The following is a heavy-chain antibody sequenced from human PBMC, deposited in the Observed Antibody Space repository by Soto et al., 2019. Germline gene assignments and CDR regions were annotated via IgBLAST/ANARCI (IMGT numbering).Heavy chain of an antibody. V-gene: IGHV3-15*01. J-gene: IGHJ3*02. CDR3: TTVPWELHAFDI. Sequence: EVQLVESGGGLVKPGGSLRLSCAVSGFTFSNAWMSWVRQAPGKGLEWVGRIKSKTDGGTTDYAAPVKGRFTISRDDSKNTLYLQMNSLKTEDTAVYYCTTVPWELHAFDIWGQGTMVTVSS. CDR1: GFTFSNAW. D-gene: IGHD1-26*01. CDR2: IKSKTDGGTT.